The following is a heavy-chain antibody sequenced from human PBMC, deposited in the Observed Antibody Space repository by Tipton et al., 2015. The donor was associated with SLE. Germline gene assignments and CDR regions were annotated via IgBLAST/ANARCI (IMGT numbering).Heavy chain of an antibody. Sequence: TLSLTCTVSGGSISSSSYYWGWLRQPPGKGLDWIGTIYYSGTPYYNPSLKSRVTISVDTSKIQFSLKLSSVTAADTAVYYCAIGGDSGYDLWGQGTTVIVSS. V-gene: IGHV4-39*07. CDR2: IYYSGTP. J-gene: IGHJ6*02. D-gene: IGHD5-12*01. CDR3: AIGGDSGYDL. CDR1: GGSISSSSYY.